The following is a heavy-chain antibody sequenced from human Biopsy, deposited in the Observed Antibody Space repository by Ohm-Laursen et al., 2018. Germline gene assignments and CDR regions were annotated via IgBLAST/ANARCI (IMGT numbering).Heavy chain of an antibody. Sequence: SLRLSCAATGFDFSDYSMSWVRQALGKGLEWVSSVTTTSSYIYYADSVKGRFTISRDNAKNSLYLQMNSLRAEDTAVYYCARVLLPAAAVHYGMDVWGQGTTVTVSS. CDR2: VTTTSSYI. CDR3: ARVLLPAAAVHYGMDV. CDR1: GFDFSDYS. J-gene: IGHJ6*02. D-gene: IGHD2-2*01. V-gene: IGHV3-21*01.